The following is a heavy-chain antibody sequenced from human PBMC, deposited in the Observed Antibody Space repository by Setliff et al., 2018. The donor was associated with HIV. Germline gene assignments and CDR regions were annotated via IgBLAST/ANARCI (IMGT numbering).Heavy chain of an antibody. CDR3: ARAPTGELDF. V-gene: IGHV4-39*01. D-gene: IGHD7-27*01. CDR1: GASISSSPYY. J-gene: IGHJ4*02. Sequence: SETLSLTCSVSGASISSSPYYWAWIRQPPGKGLEWIATISYSGSTHYNLALMSRVTISMDTSNDRFSLRLSSVTAADTAVYYCARAPTGELDFWGQGTLVTVSS. CDR2: ISYSGST.